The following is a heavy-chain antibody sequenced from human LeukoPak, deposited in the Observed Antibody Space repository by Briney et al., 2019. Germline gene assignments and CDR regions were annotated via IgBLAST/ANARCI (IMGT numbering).Heavy chain of an antibody. Sequence: GGSLRLSCAASGFTFSDYYMSWIRQAPGKGLEWVSYISSGSTIYYADSVKGRFTISRDNAKNSLYLQMNSLRAEDTAVYYCARALEDYSYGFDYWGQGTLVTVSS. V-gene: IGHV3-11*01. D-gene: IGHD5-18*01. CDR3: ARALEDYSYGFDY. J-gene: IGHJ4*02. CDR1: GFTFSDYY. CDR2: ISSGSTI.